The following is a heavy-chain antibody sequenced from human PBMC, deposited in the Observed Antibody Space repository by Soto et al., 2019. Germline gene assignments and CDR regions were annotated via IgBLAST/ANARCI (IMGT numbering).Heavy chain of an antibody. D-gene: IGHD3-16*01. V-gene: IGHV4-34*01. CDR3: ARFGRTAPLGYYYYYCAMDV. J-gene: IGHJ6*02. CDR1: GGSFSDYY. CDR2: ITHSGST. Sequence: PSETLSLTCAVYGGSFSDYYWSWIRQPPGKGLEWIGEITHSGSTNYNPSLKSRVTISVDTSKNQFSLKLSSVTAADTAVYYCARFGRTAPLGYYYYYCAMDVWGQGTTVTVSS.